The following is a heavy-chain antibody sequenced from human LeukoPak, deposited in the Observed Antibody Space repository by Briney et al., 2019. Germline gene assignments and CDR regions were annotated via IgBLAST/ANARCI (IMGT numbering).Heavy chain of an antibody. CDR1: GGTFSSYA. CDR2: IIPIFGIA. CDR3: ARLRERWLQLEGSDFDY. D-gene: IGHD5-24*01. J-gene: IGHJ4*02. V-gene: IGHV1-69*04. Sequence: SVKVSCKASGGTFSSYAISWVRRAPGQGLEWMGRIIPIFGIANYAQKFQGRVTITADKSTSTAYMELSSLRSEDTAVYCCARLRERWLQLEGSDFDYWGQGTLVTVSS.